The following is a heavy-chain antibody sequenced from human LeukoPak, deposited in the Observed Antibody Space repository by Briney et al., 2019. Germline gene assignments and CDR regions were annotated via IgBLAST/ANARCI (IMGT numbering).Heavy chain of an antibody. J-gene: IGHJ4*02. CDR2: INHRGST. D-gene: IGHD6-6*01. CDR1: GVSIHDFY. CDR3: ARVPPSSSSCDY. V-gene: IGHV4-34*01. Sequence: PSETLSLTCTVSGVSIHDFYWSWIRQPPGKGLEWIGEINHRGSTNYNVSLKSRATMSVDTSKSQFSLRLSSVTAADTAVYFCARVPPSSSSCDYWGQGMLVTVSS.